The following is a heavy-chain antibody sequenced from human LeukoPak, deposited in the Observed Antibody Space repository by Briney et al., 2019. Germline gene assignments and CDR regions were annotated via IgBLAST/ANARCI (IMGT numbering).Heavy chain of an antibody. CDR3: AGWPIFSDAFHI. D-gene: IGHD2-15*01. CDR1: GFTFSNYW. V-gene: IGHV3-7*01. Sequence: PGGSLRLSCAASGFTFSNYWMSWVRQAPGKGLEWVANIKQDGSEKYYVDSVKGRFTISRDNAKNSLYVQMNSLRAEDTAVYYCAGWPIFSDAFHIWGQGTVVTVSS. CDR2: IKQDGSEK. J-gene: IGHJ3*02.